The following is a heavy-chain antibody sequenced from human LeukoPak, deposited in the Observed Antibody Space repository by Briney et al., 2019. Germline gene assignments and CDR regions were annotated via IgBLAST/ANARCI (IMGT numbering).Heavy chain of an antibody. J-gene: IGHJ4*02. CDR3: AKYMFMSGSYSDDTFDY. CDR2: ISGTGGST. Sequence: PGGSLRLSCAASGFTFSSYAMSWVRQAPGKGLEWVSTISGTGGSTYYADSVKGRFTISRDNSKNTLYLQMNSLRAEDTAVYYCAKYMFMSGSYSDDTFDYWGQGTLVTVSS. V-gene: IGHV3-23*01. CDR1: GFTFSSYA. D-gene: IGHD1-26*01.